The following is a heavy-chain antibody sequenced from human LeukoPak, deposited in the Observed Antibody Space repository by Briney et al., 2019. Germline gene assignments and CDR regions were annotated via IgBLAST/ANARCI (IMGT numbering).Heavy chain of an antibody. V-gene: IGHV3-64*01. CDR1: GFTFSRYS. CDR3: ARTSIAAREADY. Sequence: GGSLRLSCAASGFTFSRYSMHWVRQAPGKGLEYVSAISNNGGSTYYAKPVKGRFTISRDNSKNTLYLQMGSLRAEDMAVYYCARTSIAAREADYWGQGTLVTVSS. CDR2: ISNNGGST. D-gene: IGHD6-6*01. J-gene: IGHJ4*02.